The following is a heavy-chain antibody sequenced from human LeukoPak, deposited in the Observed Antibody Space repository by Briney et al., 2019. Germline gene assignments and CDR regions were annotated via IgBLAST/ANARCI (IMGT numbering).Heavy chain of an antibody. CDR2: IYTSGNT. V-gene: IGHV4-61*02. D-gene: IGHD3-3*01. Sequence: PSETLSLTCTVSGSSISSGSDYWSWIRQPAGKGLEWIGRIYTSGNTNYNPSLKSRVTISVDTSKNQFSLKLSSVTAADTAVYYCARHYYDSWSGPPPPRGPYYFDYWGQGTLVTVSS. CDR3: ARHYYDSWSGPPPPRGPYYFDY. CDR1: GSSISSGSDY. J-gene: IGHJ4*02.